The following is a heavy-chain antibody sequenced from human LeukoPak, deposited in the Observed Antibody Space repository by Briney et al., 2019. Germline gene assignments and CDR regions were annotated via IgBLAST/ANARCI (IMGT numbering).Heavy chain of an antibody. D-gene: IGHD3-22*01. CDR2: ISAYNGNT. V-gene: IGHV1-18*01. J-gene: IGHJ4*02. CDR1: GYTFTSYG. CDR3: ARVDVTYYYDSSGYYYSDY. Sequence: ASVKVSCEASGYTFTSYGISWVRQAPGQGLEWMGWISAYNGNTNYAQKLQGRVTMTTDTSTSTAYMELRSLRSDDTAVYYCARVDVTYYYDSSGYYYSDYWGQGTLVTVSS.